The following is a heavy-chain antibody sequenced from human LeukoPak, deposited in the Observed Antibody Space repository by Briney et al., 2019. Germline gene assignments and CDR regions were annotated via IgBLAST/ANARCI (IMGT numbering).Heavy chain of an antibody. Sequence: GGSLRLSCAASGFIFSNYGMSWVRQAPGKGLEWVSGISTSGDRTYYADSVKGRFPISRDNSKNTLSLQMNSLRDDDTAVYYCVKGGTSGTTGYFDHWGQGALVTVSS. J-gene: IGHJ4*02. CDR3: VKGGTSGTTGYFDH. CDR2: ISTSGDRT. V-gene: IGHV3-23*01. D-gene: IGHD1-1*01. CDR1: GFIFSNYG.